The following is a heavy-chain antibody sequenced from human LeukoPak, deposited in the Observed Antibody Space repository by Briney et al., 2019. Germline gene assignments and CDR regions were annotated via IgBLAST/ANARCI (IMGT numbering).Heavy chain of an antibody. CDR3: ATLSSSWDYYYMDV. Sequence: SETLSLTCTVSGYSISSGYYWGWIRQPPGKGLEWIGYIYYSGSTNYNPSLKSRVTISVDTSKNQFSLKLSSVTAADTAVYYCATLSSSWDYYYMDVWGKGTTVTVSS. CDR1: GYSISSGYY. V-gene: IGHV4-61*01. J-gene: IGHJ6*03. D-gene: IGHD6-13*01. CDR2: IYYSGST.